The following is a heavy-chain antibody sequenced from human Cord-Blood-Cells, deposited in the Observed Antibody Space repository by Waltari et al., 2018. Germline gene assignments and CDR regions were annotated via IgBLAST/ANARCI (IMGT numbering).Heavy chain of an antibody. CDR3: ARGAVPAAIDY. D-gene: IGHD2-2*01. V-gene: IGHV3-33*01. J-gene: IGHJ4*02. CDR2: IWYDGSNK. CDR1: GFTFSTHG. Sequence: QVQLVESGGAVVQPGRSLRLSWAASGFTFSTHGLHWVRQAPGKGLEWVAVIWYDGSNKYYADSVKGRFTISRDNSKNTLYLQMNSLRAEDTAVYYCARGAVPAAIDYWGQGTLVTVSS.